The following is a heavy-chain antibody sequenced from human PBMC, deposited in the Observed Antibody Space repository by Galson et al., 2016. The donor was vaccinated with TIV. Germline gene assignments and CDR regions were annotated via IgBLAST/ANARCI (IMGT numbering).Heavy chain of an antibody. Sequence: SLRLSCAASGFTFDDYGMHWVRQPPGKGLEWVSGITWNSVGIDYADSVKGRFTISRDNAKNSLYLQMNSLRPDDKALYYCAKEQLCGCDCYLFDFWGQGALVTVSS. J-gene: IGHJ4*02. D-gene: IGHD2-21*02. CDR2: ITWNSVGI. CDR3: AKEQLCGCDCYLFDF. CDR1: GFTFDDYG. V-gene: IGHV3-9*01.